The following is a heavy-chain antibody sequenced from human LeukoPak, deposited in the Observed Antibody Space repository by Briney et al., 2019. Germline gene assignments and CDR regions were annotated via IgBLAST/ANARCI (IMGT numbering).Heavy chain of an antibody. D-gene: IGHD2-15*01. CDR1: GGTFSSYA. CDR3: ASCSGGSCYYYPFDY. V-gene: IGHV1-69*05. Sequence: SVKVSCKASGGTFSSYAISWVRQAPGQGLEWVGGIIPIFGTANYAQKFQGRVTITTDESTSTAYMELSSLRSEDTAVYYCASCSGGSCYYYPFDYWGQGTLVTVSS. J-gene: IGHJ4*02. CDR2: IIPIFGTA.